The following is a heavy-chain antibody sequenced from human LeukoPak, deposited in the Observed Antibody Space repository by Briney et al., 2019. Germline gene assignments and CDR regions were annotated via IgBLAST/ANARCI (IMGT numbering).Heavy chain of an antibody. CDR1: GFTFTSYS. Sequence: GGSLRLSCAASGFTFTSYSMNWVRQAPGKGLEWASSISGSSKHRYYADSVKGRFTISRDNAKSSLYLQMNSLRAEDTAVYYCVRDCGSYSYYFDYWGQGTLVTVSS. J-gene: IGHJ4*02. CDR3: VRDCGSYSYYFDY. D-gene: IGHD1-26*01. V-gene: IGHV3-21*01. CDR2: ISGSSKHR.